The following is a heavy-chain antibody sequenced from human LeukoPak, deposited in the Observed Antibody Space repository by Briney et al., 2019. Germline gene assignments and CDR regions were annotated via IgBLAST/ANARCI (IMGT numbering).Heavy chain of an antibody. CDR1: GFTFGSYW. CDR2: IKQDGSEK. V-gene: IGHV3-7*03. CDR3: ATSRTSDY. J-gene: IGHJ4*02. Sequence: GGSLRLSCAASGFTFGSYWMSWVRQAPGKGLEWVAIIKQDGSEKYYVDSVKGRFTISRDNAEKSLFLQMNTLRAEDTAVYYCATSRTSDYWGQGTLVTVSS. D-gene: IGHD1-14*01.